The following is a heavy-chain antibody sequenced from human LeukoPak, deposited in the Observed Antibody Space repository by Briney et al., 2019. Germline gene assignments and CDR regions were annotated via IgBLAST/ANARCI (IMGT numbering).Heavy chain of an antibody. V-gene: IGHV4-31*03. D-gene: IGHD3-10*01. J-gene: IGHJ5*02. CDR1: GDSIINGSYY. Sequence: PSETLSLTCTVSGDSIINGSYYWSWIPQPPATVLEWIGCIYYSRSTYYNPSLKSRVIISLDTSKNQLSLKLSSLTAADTAVYYCARDGRLWFGETSWFDPWGQGTLVTVSS. CDR2: IYYSRST. CDR3: ARDGRLWFGETSWFDP.